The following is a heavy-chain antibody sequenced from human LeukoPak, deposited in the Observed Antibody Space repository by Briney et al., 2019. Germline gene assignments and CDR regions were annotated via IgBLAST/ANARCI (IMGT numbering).Heavy chain of an antibody. Sequence: SETLSLTCSVSAGSISSYYWSWIRQPPGKGLEWIGYIYSSGSTNYDSSLKSRVTISVDTSKNQFSLKLSPVTAADTAVYYCARSGGYSSPQNYWGQGTLVTVSS. CDR3: ARSGGYSSPQNY. CDR1: AGSISSYY. V-gene: IGHV4-59*01. J-gene: IGHJ4*02. D-gene: IGHD6-19*01. CDR2: IYSSGST.